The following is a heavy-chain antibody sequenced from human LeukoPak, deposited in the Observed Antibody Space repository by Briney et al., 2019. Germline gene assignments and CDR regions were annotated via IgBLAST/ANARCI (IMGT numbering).Heavy chain of an antibody. CDR2: ISGSSSTI. D-gene: IGHD1-7*01. V-gene: IGHV3-48*02. Sequence: GGSLRLSCAASGFTFSSYSMKWVRQAPGRGLEWLSYISGSSSTIYYADSVRGRFTISRDNAKDSLYLQMNSLRDEDTAVYYCARVSGLEVRFWGQGTLVTVSS. J-gene: IGHJ4*02. CDR1: GFTFSSYS. CDR3: ARVSGLEVRF.